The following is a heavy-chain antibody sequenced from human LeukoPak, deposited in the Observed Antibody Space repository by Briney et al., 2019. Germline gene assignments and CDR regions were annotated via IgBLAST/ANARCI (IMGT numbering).Heavy chain of an antibody. Sequence: GASVKVSCKASGYTFTGYYMHWVRQAPGQGLEWMGWINPNSGGTNYAQKFQGRVTMTRDTSISTAYMELSRLRSDDTAVYYCARELGDYGGNDAFVIWGQGTMVTVCS. CDR2: INPNSGGT. V-gene: IGHV1-2*02. D-gene: IGHD4-23*01. J-gene: IGHJ3*02. CDR1: GYTFTGYY. CDR3: ARELGDYGGNDAFVI.